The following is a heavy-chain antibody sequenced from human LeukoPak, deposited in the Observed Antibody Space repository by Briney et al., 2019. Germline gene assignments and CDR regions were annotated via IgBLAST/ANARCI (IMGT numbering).Heavy chain of an antibody. CDR3: AKKRGTTNSYGMDV. CDR2: IKQDGSEK. V-gene: IGHV3-7*03. J-gene: IGHJ6*02. CDR1: GFTFSSYS. D-gene: IGHD2/OR15-2a*01. Sequence: GGSLRLSCTASGFTFSSYSMNWVRQAPGKGLEWVANIKQDGSEKYYVDSVKGRFTISRDNAKNSLYLQMNSLRAEDTALYYCAKKRGTTNSYGMDVWGQGTTVTVSS.